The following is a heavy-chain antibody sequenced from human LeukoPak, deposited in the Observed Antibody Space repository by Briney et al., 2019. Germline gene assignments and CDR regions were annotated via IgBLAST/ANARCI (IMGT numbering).Heavy chain of an antibody. CDR2: ISSSSSYI. Sequence: GGSLRLSCAASGFTFSNYAMRWVRQAPGKGLEWVSSISSSSSYIYYADSVKGRFTISRDNAKNSLYLQMNSLRAEDTAVYYCARDRIADYWGQGTLVTVSS. CDR1: GFTFSNYA. V-gene: IGHV3-21*01. CDR3: ARDRIADY. J-gene: IGHJ4*02.